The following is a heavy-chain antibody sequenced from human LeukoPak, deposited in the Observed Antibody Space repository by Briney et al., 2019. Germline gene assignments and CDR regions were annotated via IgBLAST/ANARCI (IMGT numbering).Heavy chain of an antibody. CDR3: ARKDGDY. Sequence: PSDTLSLTYTVSGVSISAFHWTWLRQPAGKTLEWSGLIYSSGSTLLNPSLKTRVAMSPDLTKNQLSLRLTSLTAADTGMYYCARKDGDYWGQGTLVTASS. V-gene: IGHV4-4*07. CDR2: IYSSGST. CDR1: GVSISAFH. J-gene: IGHJ4*02.